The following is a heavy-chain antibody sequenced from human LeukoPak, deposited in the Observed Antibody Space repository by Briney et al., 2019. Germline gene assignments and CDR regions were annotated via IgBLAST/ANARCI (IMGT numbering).Heavy chain of an antibody. V-gene: IGHV3-21*01. CDR1: GFTFSTYT. Sequence: GGSLRLSCAASGFTFSTYTMNWVRQAPGKGLEWVSSIGPSGTNTHYADSVKGRFTISRDNARNSLFLQMSSLRGDDTAVYYCVRGDSRDFWGQGTLVTVSS. J-gene: IGHJ4*02. CDR3: VRGDSRDF. D-gene: IGHD6-13*01. CDR2: IGPSGTNT.